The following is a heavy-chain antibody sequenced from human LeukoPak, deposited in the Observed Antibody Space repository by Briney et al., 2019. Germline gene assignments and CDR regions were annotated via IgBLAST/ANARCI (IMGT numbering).Heavy chain of an antibody. J-gene: IGHJ4*02. D-gene: IGHD4-17*01. CDR1: GFTFSDYT. CDR3: ARGIMTTVTSNSY. Sequence: PGGSLRLSCAASGFTFSDYTMNWVRQAPGKGLEWLSCISRGGSYIYYADSVKGRFTISRDSARNSLYLQMNSLGAEDTAMYYCARGIMTTVTSNSYWGQGTLVTVSS. CDR2: ISRGGSYI. V-gene: IGHV3-21*01.